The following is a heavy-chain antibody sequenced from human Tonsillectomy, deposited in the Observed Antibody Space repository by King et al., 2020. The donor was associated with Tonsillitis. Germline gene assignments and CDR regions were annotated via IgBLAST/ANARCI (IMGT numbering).Heavy chain of an antibody. CDR1: GFTFSDYA. CDR2: ISSSSSYI. D-gene: IGHD3-9*01. CDR3: ASSRSDILTGYPLSPIDY. Sequence: VQLVESGGDLVKPGGSLRLSCAASGFTFSDYAMNWVRQAPGKGLEWVSSISSSSSYIYYADSLKGRFSISRDNDKNSLYLQMNSLRVEDTAVYYCASSRSDILTGYPLSPIDYWGQGTLVTVSS. J-gene: IGHJ4*02. V-gene: IGHV3-21*01.